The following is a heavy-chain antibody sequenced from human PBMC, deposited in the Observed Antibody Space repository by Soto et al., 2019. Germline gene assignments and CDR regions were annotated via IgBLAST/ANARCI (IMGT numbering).Heavy chain of an antibody. J-gene: IGHJ4*02. CDR3: ERAPDIFKWLQLGFDY. CDR2: IYYSGST. V-gene: IGHV4-59*12. Sequence: SETLSLTCTVSGGSISSYYWSWIRQPPGKGLEWIGYIYYSGSTNYNPSLKSRVTISVDTSKNQFSLKLSSVTAADTAVYYCERAPDIFKWLQLGFDYWGQGTLVTVSS. D-gene: IGHD3-9*01. CDR1: GGSISSYY.